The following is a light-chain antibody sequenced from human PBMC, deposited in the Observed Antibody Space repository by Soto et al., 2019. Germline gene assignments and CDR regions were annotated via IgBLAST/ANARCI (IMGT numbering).Light chain of an antibody. CDR2: STN. Sequence: QAVVTQEPSCSVSPGGTVTITCGLNSGSISTTRYPSWHQQTPGQAPRTLIYSTNIRSSGVPDRFSGSILGDKAALTITGAQADDESRYYCVLYMGRGIWVFGGGTKLTVL. CDR3: VLYMGRGIWV. J-gene: IGLJ3*02. CDR1: SGSISTTRY. V-gene: IGLV8-61*01.